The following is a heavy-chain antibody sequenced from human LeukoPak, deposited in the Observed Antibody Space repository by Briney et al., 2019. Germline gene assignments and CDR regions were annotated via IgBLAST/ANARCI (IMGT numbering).Heavy chain of an antibody. D-gene: IGHD3-10*02. CDR1: GFTFSSYS. CDR2: ISSSSSYI. J-gene: IGHJ5*02. CDR3: AREAMLGEKNWFDP. Sequence: PGGSLRLSCAASGFTFSSYSMNWVRQAPGKGLEWVSSISSSSSYIYYADSVKGRFTIPRDNAKNSLYLQMNSLRAEDTAVYYCAREAMLGEKNWFDPWGQGTLVTVSS. V-gene: IGHV3-21*01.